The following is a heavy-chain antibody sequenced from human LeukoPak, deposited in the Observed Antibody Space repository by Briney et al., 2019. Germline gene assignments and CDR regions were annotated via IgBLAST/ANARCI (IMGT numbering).Heavy chain of an antibody. Sequence: SETLSLTCTVSGGSISSSSYYWGWIRQPPGKGLEWIGSIYYSGSTYYNPSLKSRVTISVDTSKNQFSLKLSSVTAADTAVYYCARERLGLRYFDWPGNWFDPWGQGTLVTVSS. D-gene: IGHD3-9*01. J-gene: IGHJ5*02. CDR1: GGSISSSSYY. CDR2: IYYSGST. CDR3: ARERLGLRYFDWPGNWFDP. V-gene: IGHV4-39*02.